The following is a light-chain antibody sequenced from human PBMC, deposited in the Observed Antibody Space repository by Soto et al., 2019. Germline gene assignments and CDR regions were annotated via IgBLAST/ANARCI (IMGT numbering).Light chain of an antibody. J-gene: IGLJ1*01. CDR1: SSNIGAGYD. V-gene: IGLV1-40*01. CDR2: GNS. Sequence: QSALTQPPSVSGAPGQRVTISCTGSSSNIGAGYDVHWYQQLPGTAPKLLIYGNSNRPSGVPDRFSGSKSATSASLAITGLQAEDEADYYCQSYDSSLSGYVFGTGTKLTVL. CDR3: QSYDSSLSGYV.